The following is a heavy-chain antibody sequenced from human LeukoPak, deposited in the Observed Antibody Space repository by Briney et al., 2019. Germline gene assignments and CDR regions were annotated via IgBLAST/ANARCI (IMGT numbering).Heavy chain of an antibody. V-gene: IGHV1-2*06. J-gene: IGHJ4*02. CDR3: ARARNYCSGGSCYYFDY. CDR1: GYTFTGYY. Sequence: ASVKVSCKASGYTFTGYYMHWVRQAPGQGLEWMGRINPNSGGTNYAQKFQGRVTMTRDTSISTAYMELSRLRSDDTAVYYCARARNYCSGGSCYYFDYWGQGTLVTISS. CDR2: INPNSGGT. D-gene: IGHD2-15*01.